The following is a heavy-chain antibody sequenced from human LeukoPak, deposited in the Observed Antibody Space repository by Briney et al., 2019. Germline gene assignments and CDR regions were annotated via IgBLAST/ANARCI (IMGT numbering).Heavy chain of an antibody. J-gene: IGHJ4*02. Sequence: SETLSLTCTVSGGSISRYYWSWIRQPPGKGLEWIGYIYYSGSTNYNPSLKSRVTISVDTSKNQFSLKLSSVTAADTAVYYCARHSATMRGYFDYWGQGTLVTVSS. D-gene: IGHD5-12*01. CDR3: ARHSATMRGYFDY. V-gene: IGHV4-59*08. CDR2: IYYSGST. CDR1: GGSISRYY.